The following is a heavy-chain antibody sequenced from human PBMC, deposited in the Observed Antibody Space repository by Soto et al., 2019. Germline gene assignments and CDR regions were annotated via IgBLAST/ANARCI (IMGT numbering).Heavy chain of an antibody. CDR3: ARGGLPRADYSNSSSYYYSFEC. CDR1: GGTFSSYA. D-gene: IGHD3-22*01. CDR2: IIPIFGAA. Sequence: SVKVSCKASGGTFSSYAISWVRQAPGQGLEWMGGIIPIFGAANYAQKFQGRVTITADESTSTAYMELSSLRSEDTAVYYCARGGLPRADYSNSSSYYYSFECWGQQTLVTVSS. J-gene: IGHJ4*02. V-gene: IGHV1-69*13.